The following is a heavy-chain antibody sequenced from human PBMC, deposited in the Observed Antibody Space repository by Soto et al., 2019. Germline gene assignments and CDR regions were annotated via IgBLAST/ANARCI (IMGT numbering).Heavy chain of an antibody. Sequence: SEPLSLTCAVYGGSFRGYYWTWIRQPPGKGLEWIGEIDHSGSTNYNPSLKSRVTISVDTSKNQFSLKLASVTAADTAVYYCARVEYTYNYRGLDYWGQGTLVTVSS. CDR3: ARVEYTYNYRGLDY. J-gene: IGHJ4*02. CDR2: IDHSGST. V-gene: IGHV4-34*01. CDR1: GGSFRGYY. D-gene: IGHD3-16*01.